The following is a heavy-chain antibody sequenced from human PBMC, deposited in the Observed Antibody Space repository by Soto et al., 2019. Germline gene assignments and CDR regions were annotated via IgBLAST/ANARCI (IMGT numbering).Heavy chain of an antibody. J-gene: IGHJ3*02. CDR1: GGSISSYY. D-gene: IGHD3-16*01. CDR3: ARVWGGAFDI. V-gene: IGHV4-59*01. Sequence: PSETLSLTCTVSGGSISSYYWSWIRQPPGKGLEWIGYIYYSGSTNYNPSLKSRVTISVDTSKIQFYLKLNSLSAADTAVYYCARVWGGAFDIWGQGTMVTVSS. CDR2: IYYSGST.